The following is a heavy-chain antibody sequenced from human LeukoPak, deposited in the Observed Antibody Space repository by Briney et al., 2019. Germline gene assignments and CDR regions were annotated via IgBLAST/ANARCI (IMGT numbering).Heavy chain of an antibody. V-gene: IGHV4-38-2*02. CDR3: ARASDDYGDYNYFDY. CDR1: GYSISSGYY. J-gene: IGHJ4*02. Sequence: SETLSLTCTVSGYSISSGYYWGWIRQPPGKGLEWIGSIYHGGSTYYNPSLKSRVTISEDTSKNQFSLKLSSVTPADTAMHYCARASDDYGDYNYFDYWGQGTLVTVSS. D-gene: IGHD4-17*01. CDR2: IYHGGST.